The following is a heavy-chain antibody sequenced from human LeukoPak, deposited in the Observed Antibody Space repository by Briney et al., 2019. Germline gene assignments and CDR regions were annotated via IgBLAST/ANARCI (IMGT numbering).Heavy chain of an antibody. J-gene: IGHJ6*02. Sequence: VASVKVSCKASGGTFSSYAISWVRQAPGQGLEWMGGIIPIFGTANYAQKFQGRVTITADESTSTAYMELSSLRSEDTAVYYCATTYYYGSGSYYKNMDVWGQGNTVTVSS. CDR1: GGTFSSYA. D-gene: IGHD3-10*01. CDR2: IIPIFGTA. V-gene: IGHV1-69*13. CDR3: ATTYYYGSGSYYKNMDV.